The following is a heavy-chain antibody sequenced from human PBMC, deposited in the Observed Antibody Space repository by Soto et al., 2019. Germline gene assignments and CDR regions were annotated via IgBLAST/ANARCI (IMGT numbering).Heavy chain of an antibody. Sequence: SVKVSCKTSGYFFTSHYIHWVRLAPGRGLEWMGRINPNNGDTNSPQKFQGRVTMTSDTSISTAYMEMSGLRSDDTALYYCAREITYGGGSFSLGLWGQGTLVTVSS. D-gene: IGHD3-10*01. V-gene: IGHV1-2*06. CDR1: GYFFTSHY. CDR2: INPNNGDT. J-gene: IGHJ4*02. CDR3: AREITYGGGSFSLGL.